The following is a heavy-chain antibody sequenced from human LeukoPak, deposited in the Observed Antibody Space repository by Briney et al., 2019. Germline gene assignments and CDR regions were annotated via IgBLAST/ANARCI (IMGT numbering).Heavy chain of an antibody. CDR3: ARDSNYYGMDV. CDR2: IYSGGST. V-gene: IGHV3-53*01. J-gene: IGHJ6*02. CDR1: GFTVSSNF. Sequence: GGSLRLSCAASGFTVSSNFMNWVRQAPGKGLEWVSVIYSGGSTYYADSVKGRFTISRDNSKNTLYLQMNSLRAEDTAVYYCARDSNYYGMDVWGQGTMVTVSS.